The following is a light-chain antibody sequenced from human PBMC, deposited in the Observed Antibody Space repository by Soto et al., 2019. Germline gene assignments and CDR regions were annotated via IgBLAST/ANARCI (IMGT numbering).Light chain of an antibody. Sequence: DIVMTQSPDSLAVSLGERATINCKSSQSVLYSSNNKKYLAWFQQKAGQPPKLLIYWASTRESGVPDRFSGSGSGTDFTLTISSLQAEDVAVYYCQQYYGTPFTFGGGTKVEIK. CDR3: QQYYGTPFT. CDR1: QSVLYSSNNKKY. CDR2: WAS. J-gene: IGKJ4*01. V-gene: IGKV4-1*01.